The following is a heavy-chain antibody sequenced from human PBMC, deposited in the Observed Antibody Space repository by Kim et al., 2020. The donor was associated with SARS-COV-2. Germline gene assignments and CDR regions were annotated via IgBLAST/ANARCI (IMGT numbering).Heavy chain of an antibody. Sequence: GESLKISCQGSGYSFTNYWIGWVRQMPGKGLEWMGIIYPGDSDTRYSPSFQGHVTISADTSISTAYLQWSSLKASDSAMYFCARRGVRDGYNSEFDSWGQGTLVTVSS. CDR3: ARRGVRDGYNSEFDS. V-gene: IGHV5-51*01. CDR2: IYPGDSDT. D-gene: IGHD5-12*01. CDR1: GYSFTNYW. J-gene: IGHJ4*02.